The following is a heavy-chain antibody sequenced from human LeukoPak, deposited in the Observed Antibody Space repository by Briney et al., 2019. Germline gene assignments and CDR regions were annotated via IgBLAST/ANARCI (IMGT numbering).Heavy chain of an antibody. CDR3: ARVQQLVLDY. V-gene: IGHV4-59*08. D-gene: IGHD6-13*01. Sequence: PSETLSLTCTVSGGSISSYYWSWIRQPPGKGLEWIGYIYYSGSTNYNPSLKSRVTISVDTSKNQFSLKLSSVTAADTAVYYCARVQQLVLDYWGQGTLVTVSS. J-gene: IGHJ4*02. CDR2: IYYSGST. CDR1: GGSISSYY.